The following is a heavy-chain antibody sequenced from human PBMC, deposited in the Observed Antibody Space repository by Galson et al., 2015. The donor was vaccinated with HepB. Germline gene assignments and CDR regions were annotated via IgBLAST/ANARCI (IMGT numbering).Heavy chain of an antibody. Sequence: SLRLSCAASGFSFSSYSMNWVRQAPGKGLEWVSSISSSATYRYYADSVEGRFTISRDNTQDLVYLELNSLRADDTAVYFCARGHTYSYDNSGDYNRLPDFDSWGQGTLVTVSS. CDR3: ARGHTYSYDNSGDYNRLPDFDS. CDR1: GFSFSSYS. D-gene: IGHD3-22*01. J-gene: IGHJ4*02. V-gene: IGHV3-21*01. CDR2: ISSSATYR.